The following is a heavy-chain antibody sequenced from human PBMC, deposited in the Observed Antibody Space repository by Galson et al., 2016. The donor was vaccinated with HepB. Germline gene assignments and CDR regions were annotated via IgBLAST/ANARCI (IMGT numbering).Heavy chain of an antibody. D-gene: IGHD2-21*01. CDR3: ARGLGGGDDY. Sequence: SLRLSCAASGFTFSSYWMHWVRQAPGKGLVWVSRINRDGSSTNYADSVKGRFTISRDNAKNTLHLQMNSLRAEDTAVYYCARGLGGGDDYWGQGTLVTVSS. CDR1: GFTFSSYW. CDR2: INRDGSST. V-gene: IGHV3-74*01. J-gene: IGHJ4*02.